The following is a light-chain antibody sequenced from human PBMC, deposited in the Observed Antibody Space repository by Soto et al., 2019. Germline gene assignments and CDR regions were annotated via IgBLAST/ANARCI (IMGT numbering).Light chain of an antibody. CDR1: SSDVGGYNY. Sequence: QSALTQPPSASGSPGQSVTISCTGTSSDVGGYNYVSWYQQHPGKAPKLMIYEVSKRPSGVPDRFSGSKSGNTASLTVSGLQPEYEADYYCSSYAGSNNLGVFGGGTKLTVL. CDR2: EVS. V-gene: IGLV2-8*01. CDR3: SSYAGSNNLGV. J-gene: IGLJ3*02.